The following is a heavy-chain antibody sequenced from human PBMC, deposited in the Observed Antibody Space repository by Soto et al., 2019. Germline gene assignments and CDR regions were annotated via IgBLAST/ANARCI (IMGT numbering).Heavy chain of an antibody. D-gene: IGHD3-22*01. V-gene: IGHV3-74*01. CDR1: GFTFSSYW. J-gene: IGHJ4*02. CDR2: INSDGSST. CDR3: ARDYDSSGYPRYYFDY. Sequence: PGGSLRLSCAASGFTFSSYWMHWVRQAPGKGLVWVSRINSDGSSTSYADSVKGRFTISRDNAKNTLYLQMNSLRAEDTAVYYCARDYDSSGYPRYYFDYWGQGTLVTVSS.